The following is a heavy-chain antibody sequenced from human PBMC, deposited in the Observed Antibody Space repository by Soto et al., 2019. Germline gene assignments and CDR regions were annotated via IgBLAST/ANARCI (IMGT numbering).Heavy chain of an antibody. V-gene: IGHV3-7*01. CDR1: GFTFSSYW. D-gene: IGHD3-22*01. Sequence: GGSLRLSCAASGFTFSSYWMSWVRQAPGKGLEWVANIKQDGSEKYYVDSVKGRFTISRDNAKNSLYLQMNSLRAEDTAVYYCARDPSSGYYTPEPIDYWGQGTLVTVSS. CDR2: IKQDGSEK. J-gene: IGHJ4*02. CDR3: ARDPSSGYYTPEPIDY.